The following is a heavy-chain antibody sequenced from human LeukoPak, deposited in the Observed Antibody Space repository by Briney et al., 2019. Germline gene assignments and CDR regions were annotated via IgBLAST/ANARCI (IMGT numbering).Heavy chain of an antibody. Sequence: ASVKVSCKASGYTLTGYYMHWVRQPPGQGLEWMGRINPNNGGTNYRQKFQGTVTMTRDTSISTAYMDLSKLRSDDTAVYDCARVKAITGLQLEDAFDMWGQGTMVTVS. V-gene: IGHV1-2*06. CDR3: ARVKAITGLQLEDAFDM. CDR1: GYTLTGYY. CDR2: INPNNGGT. D-gene: IGHD5-24*01. J-gene: IGHJ3*02.